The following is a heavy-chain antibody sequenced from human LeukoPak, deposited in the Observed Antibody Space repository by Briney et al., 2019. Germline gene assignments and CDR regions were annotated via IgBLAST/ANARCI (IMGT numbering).Heavy chain of an antibody. D-gene: IGHD3-10*01. J-gene: IGHJ6*03. Sequence: GGSLRLSCAASGFTFSTYSMTWVRQPPGKGLEWVSSITSSYPTTYYADSVKGRFTVSRDDANNSLYLQMNSLRAEDTAVYYCARDLSRGRYMDVWGKGTTVTVSS. CDR3: ARDLSRGRYMDV. CDR1: GFTFSTYS. V-gene: IGHV3-21*01. CDR2: ITSSYPTT.